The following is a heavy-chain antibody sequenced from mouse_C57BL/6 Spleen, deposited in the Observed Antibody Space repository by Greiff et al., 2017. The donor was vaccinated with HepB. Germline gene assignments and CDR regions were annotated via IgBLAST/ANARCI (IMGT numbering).Heavy chain of an antibody. J-gene: IGHJ2*02. Sequence: QVQLQQPGAELVRPGSSVKLSCKASGYTFTSYWMDWVKQRPGQGLEWIGNIYPSDSETHYNQKFKDKATLTVDKSSSTACMQISSLTSEDAAVYYWARGKYDIDYWGQGTSLTVSS. CDR1: GYTFTSYW. CDR3: ARGKYDIDY. D-gene: IGHD2-14*01. V-gene: IGHV1-61*01. CDR2: IYPSDSET.